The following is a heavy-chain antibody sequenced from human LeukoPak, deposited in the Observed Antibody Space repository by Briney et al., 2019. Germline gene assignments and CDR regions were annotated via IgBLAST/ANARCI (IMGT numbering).Heavy chain of an antibody. V-gene: IGHV4-59*12. Sequence: SETLSLTCTVSGGSISSYYWSWIRQPPGKGLEWIVYIYYGGSTNYNPSLKSRVTISVDTSKNQFSLKLSSVTAADTAVYYCAGLPRAGSNDYWGRGTLVTVSS. J-gene: IGHJ4*02. CDR3: AGLPRAGSNDY. CDR2: IYYGGST. CDR1: GGSISSYY. D-gene: IGHD3-10*01.